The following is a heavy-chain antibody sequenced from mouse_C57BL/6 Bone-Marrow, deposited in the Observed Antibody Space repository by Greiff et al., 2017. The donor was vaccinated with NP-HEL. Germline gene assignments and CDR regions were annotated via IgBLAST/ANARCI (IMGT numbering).Heavy chain of an antibody. V-gene: IGHV1-76*01. CDR2: IYPGSGNT. J-gene: IGHJ1*03. CDR3: ARRGLGHYWYFDV. CDR1: GYTLTDYY. D-gene: IGHD4-1*01. Sequence: QVQLQQSGAELVRPGASVKLSCKASGYTLTDYYINWVKQRPGQGLEWIARIYPGSGNTYYNEKFKGKATLTAEKSSSTAYMQLSSLTSEDSAVYFCARRGLGHYWYFDVWGTGTTVTVSS.